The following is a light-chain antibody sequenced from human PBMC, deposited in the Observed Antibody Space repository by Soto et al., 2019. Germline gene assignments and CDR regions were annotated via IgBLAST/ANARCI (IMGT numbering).Light chain of an antibody. CDR1: QSITTY. Sequence: DIQITESPASLSSFLLGTGTSTCRASQSITTYLHWYQQKPGKAPNLLIYAASTLQSGAPSRFSGSGSGTDFTLPINSLQPEDFATYYCQQGYSTPWTFGQGTKVDIK. CDR3: QQGYSTPWT. J-gene: IGKJ1*01. CDR2: AAS. V-gene: IGKV1-39*01.